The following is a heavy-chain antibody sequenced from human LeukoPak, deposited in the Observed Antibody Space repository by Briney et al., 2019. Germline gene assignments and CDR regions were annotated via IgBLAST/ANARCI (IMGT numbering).Heavy chain of an antibody. D-gene: IGHD3-3*01. CDR1: GFTFSTYA. CDR2: ISSSGSTI. CDR3: VREAYDDFWSGSWRYYYYMDV. Sequence: PGGSLRLSCAASGFTFSTYAMSWVRQAPGKGLEWVSYISSSGSTIYYADSVKGRFTISRDNAKNSLYLQMSSLRAEDTAVYYCVREAYDDFWSGSWRYYYYMDVWGKGITVTVSS. V-gene: IGHV3-48*04. J-gene: IGHJ6*03.